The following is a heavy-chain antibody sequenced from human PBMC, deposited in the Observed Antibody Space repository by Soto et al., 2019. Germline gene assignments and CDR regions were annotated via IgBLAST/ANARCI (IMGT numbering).Heavy chain of an antibody. CDR2: MNPNNGNT. J-gene: IGHJ5*02. V-gene: IGHV1-8*01. Sequence: QVQLVQSGAEVKKPGASVKVSCKASGYTFTNYDINWVRQAPGQGLEWMGWMNPNNGNTGYAQKFQGRVTMTRNTSISTAYMELSSLTSEDTAVYYCERMDHYDSGGYNWFDPWGQGTLATVFS. D-gene: IGHD3-10*01. CDR1: GYTFTNYD. CDR3: ERMDHYDSGGYNWFDP.